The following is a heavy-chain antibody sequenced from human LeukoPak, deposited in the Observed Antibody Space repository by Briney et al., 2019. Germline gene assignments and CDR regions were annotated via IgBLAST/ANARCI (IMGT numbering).Heavy chain of an antibody. V-gene: IGHV3-48*01. J-gene: IGHJ4*02. CDR1: GFTIRSYG. Sequence: GGSLRLSCAASGFTIRSYGMNWVRQAPGKGLEWVSYISSSSSTIYYADSVKGRFTISGDNGKNSLYLQMSSLRAEDTAVYYCARHLLGTVVPEYWGQGTLVIVSS. CDR3: ARHLLGTVVPEY. CDR2: ISSSSSTI. D-gene: IGHD2-15*01.